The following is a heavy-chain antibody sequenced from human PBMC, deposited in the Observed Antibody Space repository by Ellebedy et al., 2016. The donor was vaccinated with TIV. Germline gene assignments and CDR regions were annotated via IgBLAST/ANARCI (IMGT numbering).Heavy chain of an antibody. CDR2: IYHSGST. D-gene: IGHD6-19*01. CDR1: GYSISSGYY. CDR3: ARAYSSGWYWFDP. J-gene: IGHJ5*02. V-gene: IGHV4-38-2*02. Sequence: SETLSLTXTVSGYSISSGYYWGWIRQPPGKGLEWIGSIYHSGSTYYNPSLKSRVTISVDTSKNQFSLKLSSVTAADTAVYYCARAYSSGWYWFDPWGQGTLVTVSS.